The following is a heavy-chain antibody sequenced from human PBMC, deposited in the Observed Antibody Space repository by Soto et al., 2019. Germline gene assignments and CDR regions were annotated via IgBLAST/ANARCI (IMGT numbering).Heavy chain of an antibody. D-gene: IGHD3-10*01. Sequence: PGGSLRLSCAASRFTFSDYYMSWIRQAPGKGLEWVSYISSSSSYTNYADSVKGRFTISRDNAKNSLYLQMNSLRAEDTAVYYCARDLKSKGGSTVMAYYGMDVWGQGTTVTVSS. V-gene: IGHV3-11*06. CDR2: ISSSSSYT. CDR3: ARDLKSKGGSTVMAYYGMDV. CDR1: RFTFSDYY. J-gene: IGHJ6*02.